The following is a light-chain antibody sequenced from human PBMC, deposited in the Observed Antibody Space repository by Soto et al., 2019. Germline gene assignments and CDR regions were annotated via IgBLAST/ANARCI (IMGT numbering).Light chain of an antibody. CDR3: QSYDNNLRGVL. CDR1: SSNIGAGSD. J-gene: IGLJ2*01. V-gene: IGLV1-40*01. Sequence: QSVLTQPASVSGAPGQIVTISCTGSSSNIGAGSDVHWYQQSPGRVPKLLVYGNKHRPSGVPDRFSASKSGTSASLAITGLQADEEADYYCQSYDNNLRGVLFGGGTKLTVL. CDR2: GNK.